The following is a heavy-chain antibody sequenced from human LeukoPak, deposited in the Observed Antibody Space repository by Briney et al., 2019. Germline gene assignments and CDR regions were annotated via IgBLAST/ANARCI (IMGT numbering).Heavy chain of an antibody. CDR2: VRFDGSNK. V-gene: IGHV3-30*02. CDR1: GFTFSNYG. CDR3: AKTNWSPDD. D-gene: IGHD3-3*01. Sequence: PGGSLRLSCAASGFTFSNYGMHWVRQAPGKGLEWVAFVRFDGSNKYYGDSVKGRFTISSNNSKNTLYLQMNGLRGEDTAVYCCAKTNWSPDDWGQGTLVTVA. J-gene: IGHJ4*02.